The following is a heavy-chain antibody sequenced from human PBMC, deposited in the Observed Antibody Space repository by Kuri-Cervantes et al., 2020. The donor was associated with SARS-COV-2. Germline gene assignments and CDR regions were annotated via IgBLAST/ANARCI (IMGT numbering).Heavy chain of an antibody. J-gene: IGHJ6*03. CDR2: IYTSGST. CDR1: GYSISSGYY. D-gene: IGHD4/OR15-4a*01. CDR3: AGDLPSDYTYYYYYMDV. Sequence: GSLRLSCAVSGYSISSGYYWGWIRQPPGKGLEWIGRIYTSGSTNYNPSLKSRVTMSVDTSKNQFSLKLSSVTAADTAVYYCAGDLPSDYTYYYYYMDVWGKGTTVTVSS. V-gene: IGHV4-38-2*02.